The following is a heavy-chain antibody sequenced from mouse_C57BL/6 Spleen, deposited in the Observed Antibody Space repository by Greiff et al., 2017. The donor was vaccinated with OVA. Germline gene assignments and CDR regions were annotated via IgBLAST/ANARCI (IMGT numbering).Heavy chain of an antibody. J-gene: IGHJ4*01. V-gene: IGHV5-17*01. CDR3: ARIITRMDY. Sequence: EVQLVESGGGLVKPGGSLKLSCAASGFTFSDYGMHWVRQAPEKGLEWVAYISSGSSTIYYADTVKGRFTISRDNAKNTLFLQMTSLRSEDTAMYYCARIITRMDYWGQGTSVTVSS. CDR2: ISSGSSTI. D-gene: IGHD1-1*01. CDR1: GFTFSDYG.